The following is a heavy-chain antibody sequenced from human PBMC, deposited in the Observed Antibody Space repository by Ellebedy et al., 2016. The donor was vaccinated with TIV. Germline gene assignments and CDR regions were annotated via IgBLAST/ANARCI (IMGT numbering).Heavy chain of an antibody. D-gene: IGHD1-26*01. V-gene: IGHV4-59*01. CDR2: FSDSGYT. CDR3: ARGAEWEPTGSFYYFNY. CDR1: GGSIGDYY. Sequence: SETLSLTCTVSGGSIGDYYWSWIRQPSGKGLEWIGYFSDSGYTNYNPSLERRVTMSVDTSKNQFSLNLSSVTAADTAVYYCARGAEWEPTGSFYYFNYWGLGTLVTVSS. J-gene: IGHJ4*02.